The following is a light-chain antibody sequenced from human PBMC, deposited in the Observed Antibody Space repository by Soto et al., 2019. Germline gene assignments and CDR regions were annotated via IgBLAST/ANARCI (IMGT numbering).Light chain of an antibody. V-gene: IGKV3-15*01. CDR2: SAS. CDR1: QSISTE. Sequence: EIVMTQSPATLSVSPGERATLSCRASQSISTELAWYQQKPGQPPRLLIYSASTRATGVPARFTGSGSGSEFTLTICGLQSEDFAVYYCQQGHNWPLTFGQGPRLEI. CDR3: QQGHNWPLT. J-gene: IGKJ2*01.